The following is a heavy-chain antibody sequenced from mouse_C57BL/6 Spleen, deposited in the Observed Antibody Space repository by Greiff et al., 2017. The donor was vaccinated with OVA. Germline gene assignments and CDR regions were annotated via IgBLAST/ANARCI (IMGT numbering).Heavy chain of an antibody. CDR3: ASRNWDWFAY. D-gene: IGHD4-1*01. CDR1: GYTFTSYW. V-gene: IGHV1-61*01. J-gene: IGHJ3*01. CDR2: IYPSDSET. Sequence: VQLKQPGAELVRPGSSVKLSCKASGYTFTSYWMDWVKQRPGQGLEWIGNIYPSDSETHYNQKFKDKATLTVDKSSSTAYMQLSSLTSEDSAVYYCASRNWDWFAYWGQGTLVTVSA.